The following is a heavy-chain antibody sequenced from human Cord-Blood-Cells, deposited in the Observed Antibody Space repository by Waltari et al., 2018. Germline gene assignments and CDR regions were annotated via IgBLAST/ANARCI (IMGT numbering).Heavy chain of an antibody. J-gene: IGHJ3*02. CDR2: ISSSSSYI. V-gene: IGHV3-21*01. D-gene: IGHD6-6*01. Sequence: EVQLVESGGGLVKPGGSLRLSCAASGLTFSSYSMNWVRQAPGKGLEWVSSISSSSSYIYYADSVKGRFTISRDNAKNSLYLQMNSLRAEDTAVYYCARGEAARPDIWGQGTMVTVSS. CDR3: ARGEAARPDI. CDR1: GLTFSSYS.